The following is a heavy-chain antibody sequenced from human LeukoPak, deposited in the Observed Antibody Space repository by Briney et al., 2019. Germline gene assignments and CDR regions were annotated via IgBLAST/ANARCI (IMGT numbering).Heavy chain of an antibody. CDR2: INHSGST. CDR1: GGSFSGYY. CDR3: ARLTPYYGFWSGYYHDAFDI. J-gene: IGHJ3*02. D-gene: IGHD3-3*01. V-gene: IGHV4-34*01. Sequence: LETLSLTCAVYGGSFSGYYWSWIRQPPGKGLEWIGEINHSGSTNYNPSLKSRVTISVDTSKNQFSLKLSSVTAADTAVYYCARLTPYYGFWSGYYHDAFDIWGQGTMVTVSS.